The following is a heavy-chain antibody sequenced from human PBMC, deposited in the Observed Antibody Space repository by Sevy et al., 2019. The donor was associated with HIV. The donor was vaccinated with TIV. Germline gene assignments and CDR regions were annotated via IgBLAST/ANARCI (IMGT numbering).Heavy chain of an antibody. CDR1: GFMFSSYA. CDR2: IRGSGGST. Sequence: GGSLRLSCAASGFMFSSYAMSWVRQAPGKGLEWVSTIRGSGGSTYYADSVKGRFTISTDNSNNTLYLQMNSLRAEDTAVYYCHGDYDSSQLASYYYYGMDVWGQGTTVTVSS. CDR3: HGDYDSSQLASYYYYGMDV. V-gene: IGHV3-23*01. J-gene: IGHJ6*02. D-gene: IGHD3-22*01.